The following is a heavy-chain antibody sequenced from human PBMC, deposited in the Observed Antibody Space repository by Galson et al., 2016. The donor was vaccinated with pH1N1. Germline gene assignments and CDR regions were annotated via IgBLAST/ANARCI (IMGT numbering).Heavy chain of an antibody. D-gene: IGHD6-13*01. Sequence: SLRHSCAASGFTFSNHWMSWVRQALGKGLEWVANINQTGSVQYYVASVKGRFTISRDNAKNSPYLQMNSLTAEDTAVYYCSRAIFAAAAVWGQGTLATVSS. J-gene: IGHJ4*02. CDR3: SRAIFAAAAV. CDR2: INQTGSVQ. CDR1: GFTFSNHW. V-gene: IGHV3-7*03.